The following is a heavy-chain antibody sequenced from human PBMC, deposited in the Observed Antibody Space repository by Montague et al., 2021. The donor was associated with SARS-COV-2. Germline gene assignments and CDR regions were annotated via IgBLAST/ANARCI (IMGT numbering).Heavy chain of an antibody. J-gene: IGHJ4*02. CDR3: AREGTVPGPRGIYFDD. V-gene: IGHV6-1*01. CDR1: GDSVSSNSAV. Sequence: CAISGDSVSSNSAVWNWIRQSPSGGLEWPGRTYYRSKWYTDYAPSVKTRITITPDTSNNQFSLHLNSVTPGDTAVYYCAREGTVPGPRGIYFDDWGQGTLVTVSS. D-gene: IGHD1-1*01. CDR2: TYYRSKWYT.